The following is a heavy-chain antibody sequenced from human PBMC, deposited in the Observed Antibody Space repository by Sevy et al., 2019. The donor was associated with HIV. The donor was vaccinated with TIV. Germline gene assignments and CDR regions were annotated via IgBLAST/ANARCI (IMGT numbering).Heavy chain of an antibody. CDR3: ATKKGSYDSSGCPFDY. CDR1: GYTLTQVS. D-gene: IGHD3-22*01. J-gene: IGHJ4*02. CDR2: FDPEDGET. Sequence: ASVKVSCKVSGYTLTQVSMHWVRQAPGKGLEWMGSFDPEDGETIFAHKFQDRVTMTEDTSTDTAYMELSSLRSEDTAVYYSATKKGSYDSSGCPFDYWGQGTLVTVSS. V-gene: IGHV1-24*01.